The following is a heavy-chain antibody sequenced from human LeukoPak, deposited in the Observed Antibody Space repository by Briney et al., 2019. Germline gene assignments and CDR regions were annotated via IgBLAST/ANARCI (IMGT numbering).Heavy chain of an antibody. Sequence: GASVKVSCKVSGYTFTDYYIHWVRQAPGQGLEWMGIINPSGGSTSYAQKFQGRVTMTRDMSTSTVYMELSSLRSEDTAVYYCAREIAVAGPHDAFDIWGQGTMVTVSS. CDR3: AREIAVAGPHDAFDI. V-gene: IGHV1-46*01. CDR1: GYTFTDYY. D-gene: IGHD6-19*01. J-gene: IGHJ3*02. CDR2: INPSGGST.